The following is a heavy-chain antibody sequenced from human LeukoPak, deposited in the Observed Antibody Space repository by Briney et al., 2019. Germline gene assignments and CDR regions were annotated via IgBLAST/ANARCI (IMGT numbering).Heavy chain of an antibody. CDR2: IIPIFGTA. Sequence: SVKVSCKASGGTFSSYAISWVRQAPGQGLEWMGGIIPIFGTANYAQKFQGRVTITADKSTSTAYMELSSLRSEDTAVYYCARDPVGGSYEVGYFDYWGQGTLVTVSS. CDR3: ARDPVGGSYEVGYFDY. D-gene: IGHD1-26*01. CDR1: GGTFSSYA. J-gene: IGHJ4*02. V-gene: IGHV1-69*06.